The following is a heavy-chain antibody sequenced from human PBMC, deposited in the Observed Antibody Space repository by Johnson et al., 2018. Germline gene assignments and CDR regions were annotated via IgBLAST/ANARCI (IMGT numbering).Heavy chain of an antibody. V-gene: IGHV3-23*04. CDR1: EFTFSDYV. CDR3: AKDQIAVARYYYYGMDV. D-gene: IGHD6-19*01. J-gene: IGHJ6*02. CDR2: ISGSGGRT. Sequence: VQLVQSGGCLVQPGGSLRLSCVASEFTFSDYVMSWVRQAPGKGLEWVSAISGSGGRTYYADPGEGRFPISRDNSKNTLFLQMNSRRTEDTAVYYCAKDQIAVARYYYYGMDVWGQGTTVTVSS.